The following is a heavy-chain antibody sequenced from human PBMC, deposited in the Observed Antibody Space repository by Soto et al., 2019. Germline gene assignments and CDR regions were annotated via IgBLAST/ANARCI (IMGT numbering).Heavy chain of an antibody. V-gene: IGHV3-13*01. CDR1: GFTFSSYD. J-gene: IGHJ4*02. Sequence: GGSLRLSCAASGFTFSSYDMHWVRQATGKGLEWVSAIGTAGDTYHPGSVKGRFTISRENAKNSLYLQMNSLRAGDTAVYYCARGGWDGGNDYWGQGTLVTVSS. D-gene: IGHD2-15*01. CDR3: ARGGWDGGNDY. CDR2: IGTAGDT.